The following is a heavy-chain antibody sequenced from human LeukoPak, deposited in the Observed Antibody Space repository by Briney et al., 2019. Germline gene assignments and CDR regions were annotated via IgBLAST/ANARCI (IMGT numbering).Heavy chain of an antibody. Sequence: GGSLRLSCAASGFTFDDYAMHWVRQAPGKGLEWVSGISWNSGSIGYADSVKGRFTISRDNAKNSLYLQMNSLRAEDTAVYYCARVPATVTTLHYMDVWGKGTTVTVSS. D-gene: IGHD4-11*01. CDR1: GFTFDDYA. CDR2: ISWNSGSI. CDR3: ARVPATVTTLHYMDV. V-gene: IGHV3-9*01. J-gene: IGHJ6*03.